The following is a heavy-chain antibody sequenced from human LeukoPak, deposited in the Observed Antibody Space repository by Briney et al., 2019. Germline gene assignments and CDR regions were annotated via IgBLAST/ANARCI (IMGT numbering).Heavy chain of an antibody. V-gene: IGHV1-2*02. D-gene: IGHD6-19*01. Sequence: ASVKVSCKASGYTFTSYYMHWVRQAPGQGLEWMGWINPNSGGTNYAQKFQGRVTMTRDTSISTAYMELSRLRSDDTAVYYCARGPYSSGWYRPFDYWGQGTLVTVSS. CDR2: INPNSGGT. CDR1: GYTFTSYY. J-gene: IGHJ4*02. CDR3: ARGPYSSGWYRPFDY.